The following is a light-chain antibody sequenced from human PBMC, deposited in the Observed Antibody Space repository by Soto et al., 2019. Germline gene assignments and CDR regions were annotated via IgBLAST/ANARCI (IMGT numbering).Light chain of an antibody. CDR2: GAS. J-gene: IGKJ2*01. CDR1: QSVSRD. CDR3: QQYSNWPGT. V-gene: IGKV3-15*01. Sequence: EIVMTQSPAILSVSPGERATLSCRASQSVSRDLAWYQQKPGQAPRLLIYGASTRATGIPARFSGIGSKTDFTLTISSLQYEDFAVYYCQQYSNWPGTFGQGTKLEI.